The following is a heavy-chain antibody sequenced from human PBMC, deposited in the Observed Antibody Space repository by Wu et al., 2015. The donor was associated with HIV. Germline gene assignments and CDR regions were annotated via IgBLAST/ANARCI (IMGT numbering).Heavy chain of an antibody. Sequence: QVQLVQSGAAVMRPGASVKVSCRPSGYIFTSYFLHWVRQAPGQGLQWMGLINPSSGNTNYAQNFRGRVTMTRDSSTSTVYMELSRLTSVDAAVYYCARGGHRRLYDSTGYYFDYWARERWSPSPQ. CDR1: GYIFTSYF. CDR3: ARGGHRRLYDSTGYYFDY. D-gene: IGHD3-22*01. J-gene: IGHJ4*02. CDR2: INPSSGNT. V-gene: IGHV1-46*01.